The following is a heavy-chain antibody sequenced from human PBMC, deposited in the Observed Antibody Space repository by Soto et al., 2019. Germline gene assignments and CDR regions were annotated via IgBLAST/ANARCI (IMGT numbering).Heavy chain of an antibody. CDR3: FRGGVTSRTFDY. V-gene: IGHV5-51*01. D-gene: IGHD3-16*01. Sequence: PGESLKISCKVSGDSFTSFWIGWVRQMPGKGLEWLGSIYPGDSDTRYSPSFQGHVTISVDKSISTAYVQWSSLKASDSAIYYCFRGGVTSRTFDYWGQGTLVTVSS. J-gene: IGHJ4*02. CDR2: IYPGDSDT. CDR1: GDSFTSFW.